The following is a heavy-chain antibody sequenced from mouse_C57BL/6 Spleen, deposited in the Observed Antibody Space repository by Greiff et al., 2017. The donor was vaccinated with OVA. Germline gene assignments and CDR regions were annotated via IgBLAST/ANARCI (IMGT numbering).Heavy chain of an antibody. CDR2: INPNNGGT. V-gene: IGHV1-26*01. J-gene: IGHJ2*01. CDR1: GYTFTDYY. D-gene: IGHD2-13*01. Sequence: VQLQQSGPELVKPGASVKISCKASGYTFTDYYMNWVKQSHGKSLEWIGDINPNNGGTSYNQKFKGKATLTVDQSSSTAYMELRSLTSEDSAVDYCAREVKIRDGHYFGYWGQGTTLTVSS. CDR3: AREVKIRDGHYFGY.